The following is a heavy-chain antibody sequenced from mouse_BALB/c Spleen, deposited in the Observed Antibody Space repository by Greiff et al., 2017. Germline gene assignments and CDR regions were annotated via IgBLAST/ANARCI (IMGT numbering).Heavy chain of an antibody. Sequence: QVQLQQSGAELVKPGASVKLSCKASGYTFTSYYMYWVKQRPGQGLEWIGEINPSNGGTNFNEKFKSKATLTVDKSSSTAYMQLSSLTSEDSAVYYCTREATATWFAYWGQGTLVTVSA. CDR2: INPSNGGT. D-gene: IGHD1-2*01. CDR1: GYTFTSYY. V-gene: IGHV1S81*02. J-gene: IGHJ3*01. CDR3: TREATATWFAY.